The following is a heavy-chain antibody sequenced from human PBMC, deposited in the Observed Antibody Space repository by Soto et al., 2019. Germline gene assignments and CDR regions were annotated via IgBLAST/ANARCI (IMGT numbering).Heavy chain of an antibody. CDR3: ATYETTGYYAKHRFQY. D-gene: IGHD3-9*01. CDR1: GTSGFNFTKAW. J-gene: IGHJ1*01. CDR2: IKSKVDGATT. Sequence: EAQLVESGGGLVKPGGSIRVACATSGTSGFNFTKAWMNWVRQAPGKGLEWVGRIKSKVDGATTDYAAPVKGRFTVSRDDSKDTLFLEMNNLNTDDTGVYYCATYETTGYYAKHRFQYWGQGTLVIVSS. V-gene: IGHV3-15*05.